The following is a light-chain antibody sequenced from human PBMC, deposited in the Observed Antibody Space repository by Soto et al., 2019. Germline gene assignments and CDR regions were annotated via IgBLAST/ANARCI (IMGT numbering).Light chain of an antibody. CDR2: GAS. V-gene: IGKV3-20*01. J-gene: IGKJ1*01. CDR1: QSVSSSY. CDR3: QQYGSSPEWT. Sequence: EIVLTQSPGTLSLYPGERATLSCRASQSVSSSYLAWYQQTPRQAPRLLIYGASSRATGIPDRFSCSGSGTHLTLTISRLEPEDVAVYYCQQYGSSPEWTFGQGTKVDIK.